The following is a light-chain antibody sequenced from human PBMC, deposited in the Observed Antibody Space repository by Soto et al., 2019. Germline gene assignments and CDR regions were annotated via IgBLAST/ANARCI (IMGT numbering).Light chain of an antibody. CDR2: GAS. J-gene: IGKJ1*01. CDR3: QQYGSSSWT. Sequence: EIVLTQSPGTLSLSPGERATLSCRASQSVSSSYFAWYQQRFGQAPRLLIYGASSRATGIPDRFSGSGYGTDFTLTISRLEPEDCAVYYCQQYGSSSWTFGQGTKV. V-gene: IGKV3-20*01. CDR1: QSVSSSY.